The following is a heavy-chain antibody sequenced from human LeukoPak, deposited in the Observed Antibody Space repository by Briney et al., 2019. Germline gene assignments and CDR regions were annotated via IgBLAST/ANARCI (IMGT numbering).Heavy chain of an antibody. V-gene: IGHV3-30*18. D-gene: IGHD2/OR15-2a*01. J-gene: IGHJ4*02. Sequence: PGRSLRLSCAASGFTFSSYNMHWVRQTPGKGLEWVAVISYDGSNYYYTDSVKGRFTISRDNSKNTLSLQMNSLRAEDTAVYYCAKDWRIFDYWSQGTLVTVSS. CDR1: GFTFSSYN. CDR2: ISYDGSNY. CDR3: AKDWRIFDY.